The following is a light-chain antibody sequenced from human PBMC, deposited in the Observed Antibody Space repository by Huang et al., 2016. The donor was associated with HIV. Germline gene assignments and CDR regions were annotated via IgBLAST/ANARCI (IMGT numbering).Light chain of an antibody. CDR1: QNVSSN. CDR2: GAS. J-gene: IGKJ2*01. CDR3: QQYNNWPMYT. Sequence: EIVMTQSPATVSVSPGERATLACGASQNVSSNFAWYQQKPGQAPRLLIYGASTRATGIPARFSGIGSGTEFTLTISSLQSEDFAVYYCQQYNNWPMYTFGQGTKLEIK. V-gene: IGKV3-15*01.